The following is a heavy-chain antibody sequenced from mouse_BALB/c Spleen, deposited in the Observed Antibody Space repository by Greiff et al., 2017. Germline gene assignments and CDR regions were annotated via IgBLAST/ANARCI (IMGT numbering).Heavy chain of an antibody. CDR2: ISYDGSN. CDR3: ARGYYGGDY. V-gene: IGHV3-6*02. J-gene: IGHJ4*01. D-gene: IGHD1-1*01. CDR1: GYSITSGYY. Sequence: EVQLVESGPRLVKPSQSLSLTCSVTGYSITSGYYWNWIRQFPGNKLEWMGYISYDGSNNYNPSLKNRISITRDTSKNQFFLKLNSVTTEDTATYYCARGYYGGDYWGQGTSVTVSS.